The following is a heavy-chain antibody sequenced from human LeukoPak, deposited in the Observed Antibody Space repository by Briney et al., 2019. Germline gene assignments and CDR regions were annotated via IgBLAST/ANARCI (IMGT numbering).Heavy chain of an antibody. Sequence: GGSLRLSCAAYGFTFSSYSMSWVRQPPGKGLEWVSYISSSSSTIYYAASVKGRFTITRDNAKNSLYLQMNSLRAEDTAVYYCARDYYYDRSGYSYPDAFDIWGQGTMVTVSS. CDR1: GFTFSSYS. CDR2: ISSSSSTI. J-gene: IGHJ3*02. CDR3: ARDYYYDRSGYSYPDAFDI. D-gene: IGHD3-22*01. V-gene: IGHV3-48*01.